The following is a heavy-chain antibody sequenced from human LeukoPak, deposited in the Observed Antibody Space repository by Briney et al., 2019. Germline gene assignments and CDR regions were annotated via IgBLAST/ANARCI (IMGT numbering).Heavy chain of an antibody. D-gene: IGHD3-22*01. V-gene: IGHV4-34*01. CDR2: INHSGST. Sequence: SSETLSLTCAVYGGSFSDYYWSWIRQPPGKGLEWIGEINHSGSTNYNSSLKSRVTISVDTSKNQFSLKVNSVTAADTAVYYCARSSDYDSSACEYWGQGTLVTVSS. CDR1: GGSFSDYY. CDR3: ARSSDYDSSACEY. J-gene: IGHJ4*02.